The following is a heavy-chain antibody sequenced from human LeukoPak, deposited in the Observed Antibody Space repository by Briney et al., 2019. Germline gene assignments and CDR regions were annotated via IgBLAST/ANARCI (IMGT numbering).Heavy chain of an antibody. J-gene: IGHJ3*02. Sequence: GGSLRLSCAASGFTFSSYGMHWVRQAPGKGLEYVSAISSNGGSTYYANSVKGRFTISRDNSKNTLYLQMGSLRAEDMAVYYCARDAPSGYSSSWSWDAFDIWGQGTMVTVSS. CDR2: ISSNGGST. CDR3: ARDAPSGYSSSWSWDAFDI. D-gene: IGHD6-13*01. CDR1: GFTFSSYG. V-gene: IGHV3-64*01.